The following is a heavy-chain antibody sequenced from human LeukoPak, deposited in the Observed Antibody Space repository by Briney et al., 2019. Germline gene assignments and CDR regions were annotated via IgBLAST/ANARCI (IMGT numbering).Heavy chain of an antibody. D-gene: IGHD2-2*01. CDR1: GFTFDDYG. CDR3: ARGRSTFDY. CDR2: INWNGGSI. V-gene: IGHV3-20*04. Sequence: GGSLRLSCAVSGFTFDDYGMSWVRQAPGKGLEWVSGINWNGGSIGYADSVEGRFTISRDNVKNSQYLQMNSLRAEDTALYYCARGRSTFDYWGQGTLVTVSS. J-gene: IGHJ4*02.